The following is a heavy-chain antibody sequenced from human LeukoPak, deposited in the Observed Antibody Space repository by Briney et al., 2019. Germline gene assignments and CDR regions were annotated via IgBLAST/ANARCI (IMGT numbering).Heavy chain of an antibody. V-gene: IGHV1-69*05. CDR3: ARDRWNCSGGSCYLGLNDY. CDR2: IIPIFGTA. CDR1: GGTFSSYA. J-gene: IGHJ4*02. Sequence: SVKVSCKASGGTFSSYAISWVRQAPGQGLEWMGGIIPIFGTANYAQKFQGRVTITTDESTSTAYMELSSLSSEDTAVYYCARDRWNCSGGSCYLGLNDYWGQGTLVTVSS. D-gene: IGHD2-15*01.